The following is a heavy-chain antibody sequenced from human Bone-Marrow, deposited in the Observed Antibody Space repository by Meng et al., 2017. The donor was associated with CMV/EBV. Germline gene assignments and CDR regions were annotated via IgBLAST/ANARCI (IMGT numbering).Heavy chain of an antibody. CDR2: ISRNSDYI. CDR1: GFTFSTYT. J-gene: IGHJ4*02. CDR3: ARVSRPYDFWCGNYPPDY. Sequence: LSLTCAASGFTFSTYTMSWVRQAPGKGLEWVSSISRNSDYIFYADSVKGRFTVSRDNSKTSLYLHMDSLRAEDTAFYYCARVSRPYDFWCGNYPPDYWGQGTLVTVSS. V-gene: IGHV3-21*01. D-gene: IGHD3-3*01.